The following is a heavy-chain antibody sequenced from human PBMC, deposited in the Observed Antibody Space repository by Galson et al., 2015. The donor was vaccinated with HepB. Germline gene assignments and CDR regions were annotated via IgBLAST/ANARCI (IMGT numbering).Heavy chain of an antibody. CDR2: IKQDGGEK. D-gene: IGHD3-10*01. J-gene: IGHJ4*02. V-gene: IGHV3-7*01. Sequence: SLRLSCAAPGFTFSSYWMSWVRQAPGKGLEWVANIKQDGGEKYYVDSVKGRFTISRDNAKNSLYLQMNSLRAEDTAVYYCARDRMVRGVHFDYWGQGTLVTVSS. CDR1: GFTFSSYW. CDR3: ARDRMVRGVHFDY.